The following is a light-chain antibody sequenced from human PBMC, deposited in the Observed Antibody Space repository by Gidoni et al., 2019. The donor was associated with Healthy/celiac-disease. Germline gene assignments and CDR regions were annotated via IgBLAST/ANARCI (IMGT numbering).Light chain of an antibody. V-gene: IGKV2-28*01. CDR2: LGS. CDR1: QSLLHSNGYNY. Sequence: IVMPPSPLSLSVTPGEPASISCRSSQSLLHSNGYNYLDWYLQKPGQSPQLLIYLGSNRASGVPDRFSGSGSGTDFTLKISRVEAEDVGVYYCMQALQTPWTFXXXTKVEIK. J-gene: IGKJ1*01. CDR3: MQALQTPWT.